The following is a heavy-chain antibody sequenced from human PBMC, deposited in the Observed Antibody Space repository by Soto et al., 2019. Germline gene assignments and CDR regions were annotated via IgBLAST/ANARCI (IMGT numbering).Heavy chain of an antibody. CDR1: GFTFSSYG. J-gene: IGHJ3*02. Sequence: GGSLRLSCAASGFTFSSYGMHWVRQAPGKGLEWVAVISYDGSNKYYADSVKGRFTISRDNSKNTLYLQMNSLRAEDTAVYYCAKESFGYCGGDCYEAFDIWGQGTMVTVSS. CDR3: AKESFGYCGGDCYEAFDI. V-gene: IGHV3-30*18. D-gene: IGHD2-21*02. CDR2: ISYDGSNK.